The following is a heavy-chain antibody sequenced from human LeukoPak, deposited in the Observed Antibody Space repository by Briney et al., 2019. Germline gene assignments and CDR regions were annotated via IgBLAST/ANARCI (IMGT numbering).Heavy chain of an antibody. D-gene: IGHD6-19*01. CDR3: ARGGVRIAVAGTKLGYGMDV. J-gene: IGHJ6*02. CDR1: GFTFSSYS. CDR2: ISSSSSYI. V-gene: IGHV3-21*01. Sequence: PGGSLRLSCAASGFTFSSYSMNWVRQAPGKGLEWVSSISSSSSYIYYADSVKGRFTISRDNAKNSLYLQMNSLRAEDTAVYYCARGGVRIAVAGTKLGYGMDVWGQGTTVTVSS.